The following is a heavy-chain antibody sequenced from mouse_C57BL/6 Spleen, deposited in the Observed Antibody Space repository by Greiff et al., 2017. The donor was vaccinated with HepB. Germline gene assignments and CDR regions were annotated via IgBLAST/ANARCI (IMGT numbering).Heavy chain of an antibody. CDR2: ISYSGST. V-gene: IGHV3-1*01. D-gene: IGHD3-2*02. CDR3: ARGSSGYLFAY. Sequence: VQLQQSGPGMVKPSQSLSLTCTVTGYSITSGYDWHWIRHFPGNKLEWMGYISYSGSTNYNPSLKSRISITHDTSKNHFFLKLNSVTTEDTATYYCARGSSGYLFAYWGQGTLVTVSA. J-gene: IGHJ3*01. CDR1: GYSITSGYD.